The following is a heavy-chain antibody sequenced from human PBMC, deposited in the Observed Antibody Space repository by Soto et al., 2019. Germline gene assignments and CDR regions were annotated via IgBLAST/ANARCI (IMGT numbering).Heavy chain of an antibody. CDR1: GFIFSDHY. CDR2: IRDKTHSYTT. V-gene: IGHV3-72*01. CDR3: ARVTVGTYYFDY. Sequence: EVQLVESGGGLVQPGGSLRLSCAASGFIFSDHYLDWVRQAPGKGLEWVGRIRDKTHSYTTEYAASVKGRFTISRDDSKSSLYLQMNSLKTEDTAVYYCARVTVGTYYFDYWGQGTLLTVSS. D-gene: IGHD3-16*01. J-gene: IGHJ4*02.